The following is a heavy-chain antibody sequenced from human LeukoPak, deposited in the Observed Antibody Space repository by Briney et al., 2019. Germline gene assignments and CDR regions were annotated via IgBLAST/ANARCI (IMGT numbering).Heavy chain of an antibody. CDR3: AKDYATVTPYYFDY. J-gene: IGHJ4*02. V-gene: IGHV3-30-3*01. CDR1: GFTFSSYA. CDR2: ISYDGSNK. Sequence: GGSLRLSCAASGFTFSSYAMHWVRQAPGKGLEWVAVISYDGSNKYYADSVKGRFTISRDNSKNTLYLQMNSLRAEDTAVYYCAKDYATVTPYYFDYWGQGTLVTVSS. D-gene: IGHD4-17*01.